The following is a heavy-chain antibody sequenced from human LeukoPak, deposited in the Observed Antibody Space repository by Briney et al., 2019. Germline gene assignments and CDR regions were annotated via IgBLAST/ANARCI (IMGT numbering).Heavy chain of an antibody. CDR3: AKNQGQWLVPVDY. V-gene: IGHV3-23*01. J-gene: IGHJ4*02. Sequence: GGSLRLSRAASGFTFSNYAMSWVRQAPGKGLEWVSSMSGSGGSTYYADSVKGRFTISRDNSKNTLYLQMNDLRAEDTALYYCAKNQGQWLVPVDYWGQGTLVTVSS. CDR2: MSGSGGST. CDR1: GFTFSNYA. D-gene: IGHD6-19*01.